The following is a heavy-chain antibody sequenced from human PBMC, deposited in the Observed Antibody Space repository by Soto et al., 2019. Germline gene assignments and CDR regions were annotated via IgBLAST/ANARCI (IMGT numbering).Heavy chain of an antibody. CDR1: GGSISPYY. CDR3: ARAKYSSPTYFAY. Sequence: SETLSLTCTVSGGSISPYYWNWIRQSPGKGLEWIGYMYYSGRTNYNPSLESRVTISVDTSKIQFSLELNSMTAADTAVYYCARAKYSSPTYFAYWGQGTLVTVSS. D-gene: IGHD6-6*01. V-gene: IGHV4-59*01. J-gene: IGHJ4*02. CDR2: MYYSGRT.